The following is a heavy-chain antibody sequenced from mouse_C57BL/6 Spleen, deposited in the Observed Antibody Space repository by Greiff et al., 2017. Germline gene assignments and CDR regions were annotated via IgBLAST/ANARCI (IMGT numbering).Heavy chain of an antibody. CDR2: IYTGSGNT. CDR1: GYSFTSYY. V-gene: IGHV1-66*01. D-gene: IGHD3-1*01. Sequence: QVPLQQSGPELVKPGASVKISCKASGYSFTSYYIHWVKRRPGQGLEWIGWIYTGSGNTTYSEKIKGKATLKADTSSSTAYMKLRDLASEASTVSPSRGHGFGWIGGSDSGRGNTNNHAKFMAKATQPADTSSSSAYMQLISLTSENSAVYYCATGLTSFYYGGQGTTLTVSS. CDR3: RGHGFGWIGGSDSGRGNTNNHAKFMAKATQPADTSSSSAYMQLISLTSENSAVYYCATGLTSFYY. J-gene: IGHJ2*01.